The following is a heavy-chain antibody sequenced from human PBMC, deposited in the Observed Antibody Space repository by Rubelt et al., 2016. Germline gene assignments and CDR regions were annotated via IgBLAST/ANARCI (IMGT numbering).Heavy chain of an antibody. J-gene: IGHJ4*02. V-gene: IGHV4-34*01. CDR3: ASTTVVPLQHLDY. D-gene: IGHD4-23*01. CDR2: INHSGST. Sequence: QVQLQQWGAGLLKPSETLSLTCAVYGGSFSGYYWSWIRQPPGKGLAWIGEINHSGSTNYNPSLKSRVTISVDTSKNQFSLKLSSVTAADTAVDYCASTTVVPLQHLDYWGQGTLVTVSS. CDR1: GGSFSGYY.